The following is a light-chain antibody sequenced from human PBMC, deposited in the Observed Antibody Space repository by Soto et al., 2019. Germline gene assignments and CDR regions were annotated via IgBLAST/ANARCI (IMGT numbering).Light chain of an antibody. J-gene: IGKJ5*01. V-gene: IGKV3-15*01. Sequence: EIVLTQYPGPLSVSPGDRVTLSCRASQSVDINLAWYQQRAGQAPRLLVYGASTKATDMPGRLSGRGSGTEFTLTIINLQSEDFAVYYCQLSTNLPRSFGQGTRLEI. CDR2: GAS. CDR3: QLSTNLPRS. CDR1: QSVDIN.